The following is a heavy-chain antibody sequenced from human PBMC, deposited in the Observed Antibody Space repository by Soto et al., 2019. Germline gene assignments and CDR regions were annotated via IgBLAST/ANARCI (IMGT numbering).Heavy chain of an antibody. CDR2: IYPGDSDT. CDR3: ARRCSGGSCSYYYGMDV. V-gene: IGHV5-51*01. Sequence: PGESLKISCKGSGYSFTSYWIGWVRQMPGKGLEWMGIIYPGDSDTRYSPSFQGQVTISADKSISTAYLQWSSLKASDTAMYYCARRCSGGSCSYYYGMDVWGQGTTVPVSS. J-gene: IGHJ6*02. CDR1: GYSFTSYW. D-gene: IGHD2-15*01.